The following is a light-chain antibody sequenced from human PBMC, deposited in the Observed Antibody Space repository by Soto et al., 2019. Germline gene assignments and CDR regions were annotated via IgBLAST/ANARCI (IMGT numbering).Light chain of an antibody. Sequence: QTVVTQPPSVSGAPGQRVTISCTGASSNIGAGFDVHWYQLLPGTAPKLLISANNKRPSGVPDRFSGSKSGTSASLAITGLQAEDEADYYCQSYDSSLSGFVFGTGTKLTVL. CDR3: QSYDSSLSGFV. CDR2: ANN. V-gene: IGLV1-40*01. CDR1: SSNIGAGFD. J-gene: IGLJ1*01.